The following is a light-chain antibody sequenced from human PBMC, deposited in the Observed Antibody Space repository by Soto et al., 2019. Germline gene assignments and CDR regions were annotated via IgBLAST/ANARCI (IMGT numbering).Light chain of an antibody. V-gene: IGKV3-15*01. CDR3: QQYGTSAGT. Sequence: EIVMTQSPATLSVSPGERATLSCRASQSVSSNLAWYQQKPGQAPRPLIYGASTRATGIPARFSGSGSGTDFTLTISSLEPEDFAVYYCQQYGTSAGTFGQGTKVDIK. J-gene: IGKJ1*01. CDR2: GAS. CDR1: QSVSSN.